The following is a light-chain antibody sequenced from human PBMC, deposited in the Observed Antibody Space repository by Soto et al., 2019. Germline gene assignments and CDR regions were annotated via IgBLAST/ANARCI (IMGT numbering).Light chain of an antibody. CDR1: SSDIGAYNY. Sequence: QSALTQPASVSGSPGQSITTSCTGTSSDIGAYNYVSWYQHHPGKAPKFIIYDVSNRPSGVSDRFSGSKSGNTASLTISRLQADDEADYYCNSYTSSSTYVFGTGTKVTVL. CDR2: DVS. J-gene: IGLJ1*01. CDR3: NSYTSSSTYV. V-gene: IGLV2-14*03.